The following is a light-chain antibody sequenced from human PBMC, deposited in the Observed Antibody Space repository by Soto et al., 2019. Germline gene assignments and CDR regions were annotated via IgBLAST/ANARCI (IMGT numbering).Light chain of an antibody. V-gene: IGLV3-21*02. Sequence: SYELTQPPSVAVAPGQTAKITCGGDDIGSKSVHWYQHKPGQAPVLVVHDNDDRPSEIPARFSGSNSGNTATLTISRVEAGDEADFYCQVWDISEQHYVFGIGTKLTVL. CDR3: QVWDISEQHYV. J-gene: IGLJ1*01. CDR2: DND. CDR1: DIGSKS.